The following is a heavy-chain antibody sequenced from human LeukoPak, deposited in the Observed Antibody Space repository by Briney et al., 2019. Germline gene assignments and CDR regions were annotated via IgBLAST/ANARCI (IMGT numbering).Heavy chain of an antibody. CDR3: AKAMGATLFDY. D-gene: IGHD1-26*01. J-gene: IGHJ4*02. Sequence: GGSLRLSCAASGFTFSSYAMSWVRQAPGKGLEWVSGISGSGGSTYYADSVKGRFTISRDNSKNALYLQMNSLRAGDTAVYYCAKAMGATLFDYWGQGTLVTVSS. CDR1: GFTFSSYA. CDR2: ISGSGGST. V-gene: IGHV3-23*01.